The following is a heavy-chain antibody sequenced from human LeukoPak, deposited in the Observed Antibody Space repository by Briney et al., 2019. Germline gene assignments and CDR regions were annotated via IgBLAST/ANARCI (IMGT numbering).Heavy chain of an antibody. V-gene: IGHV1-24*01. J-gene: IGHJ4*02. CDR1: GYTLTELS. CDR3: ATALRLYSSGWYYFDY. Sequence: ASVKVSCKVSGYTLTELSMHWVRQAPGKGLEWIGGFDPEDGETIYAQKFQGRVTMTEDTSTDTAYMELSSLRSEDTAVYYCATALRLYSSGWYYFDYWGQGTLVTVSS. CDR2: FDPEDGET. D-gene: IGHD6-19*01.